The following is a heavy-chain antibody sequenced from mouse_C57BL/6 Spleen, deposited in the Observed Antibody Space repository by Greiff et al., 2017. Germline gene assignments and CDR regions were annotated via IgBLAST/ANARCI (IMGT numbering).Heavy chain of an antibody. V-gene: IGHV1-69*01. CDR2: IDPSDSCT. CDR3: ARGGTTVGFAY. CDR1: GYTFTSYW. D-gene: IGHD1-1*01. Sequence: QVQLKQPGAELVMPGASVKLSCKASGYTFTSYWMHCVKQRPVQGLEWIGEIDPSDSCTNYNQKFKGKSTLTVDKSSSTAYMQLSSLTAEDSAVYYGARGGTTVGFAYWGQGTLVTVSA. J-gene: IGHJ3*01.